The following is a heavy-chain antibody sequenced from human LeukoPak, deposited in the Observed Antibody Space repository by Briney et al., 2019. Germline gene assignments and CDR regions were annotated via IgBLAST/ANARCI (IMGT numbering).Heavy chain of an antibody. D-gene: IGHD2-2*01. CDR1: GFPSSSGYF. J-gene: IGHJ4*02. CDR2: IFHSGIT. V-gene: IGHV4-38-2*01. Sequence: SETLSRTCAGSGFPSSSGYFWAWIRQSPGKGLEWIGSIFHSGITYYNPSVKSRITISVDTSKNQFSLRLSSVTAADTAVYYCARRISTRRGETCSSTSCYFDYWGQGTLVTVSS. CDR3: ARRISTRRGETCSSTSCYFDY.